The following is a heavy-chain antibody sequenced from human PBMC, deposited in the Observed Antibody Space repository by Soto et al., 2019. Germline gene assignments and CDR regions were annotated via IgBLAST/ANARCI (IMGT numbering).Heavy chain of an antibody. J-gene: IGHJ3*02. V-gene: IGHV4-31*03. D-gene: IGHD3-22*01. CDR1: GGSISSGGYY. Sequence: SETLSLTCTVSGGSISSGGYYWSWIRQHPGKGLEWIGYIYYSGSTYYNPSLKSRVTISVDTSKNQFSLKLSSVTAADTAVYYCARGRHYYGSSGYYYTPGPGAFDIWGQGTMVTVSS. CDR2: IYYSGST. CDR3: ARGRHYYGSSGYYYTPGPGAFDI.